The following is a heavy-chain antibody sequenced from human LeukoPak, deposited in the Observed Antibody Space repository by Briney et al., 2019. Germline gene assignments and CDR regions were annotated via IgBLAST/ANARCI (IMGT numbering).Heavy chain of an antibody. D-gene: IGHD1-20*01. CDR2: IIPIIGTA. V-gene: IGHV1-69*13. Sequence: SVKVSCKASGGTFSSYAISWVRQAPGQGLEWMGGIIPIIGTANYAQKFQGRVTITADESTSTAYMELSSLRSEDTAVYYCARDGGNWNVINWFDPWGQGTLVTVSS. CDR1: GGTFSSYA. CDR3: ARDGGNWNVINWFDP. J-gene: IGHJ5*02.